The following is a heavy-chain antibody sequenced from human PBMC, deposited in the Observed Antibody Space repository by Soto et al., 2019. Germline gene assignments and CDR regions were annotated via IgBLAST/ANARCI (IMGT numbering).Heavy chain of an antibody. CDR3: ARDMSGGSSWYEFDS. CDR1: GDSIRSSY. CDR2: VYHTGTT. D-gene: IGHD6-13*01. J-gene: IGHJ4*02. V-gene: IGHV4-59*01. Sequence: KPSETLSLTCTVSGDSIRSSYWSWVRQAPGRGLEWIGHVYHTGTTNSKPSLKSRVTISADTSKNLFSLKLMSVTPADTAVYFCARDMSGGSSWYEFDSWGPGTLVTVSS.